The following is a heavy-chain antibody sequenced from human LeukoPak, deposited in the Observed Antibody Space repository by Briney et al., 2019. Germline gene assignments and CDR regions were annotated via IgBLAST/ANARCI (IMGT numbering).Heavy chain of an antibody. CDR2: ISGSGGST. D-gene: IGHD4/OR15-4a*01. J-gene: IGHJ6*02. V-gene: IGHV3-23*01. CDR1: GFTFSSYA. Sequence: AGGSLRLCCAASGFTFSSYAMSWVRQAPGKGLEWVSAISGSGGSTYYADSVKGRFTISRDNSKNTLYLQMNSLRAEDTAVYYCAKDSRPTIRFGMDVWGQGTTVTVSS. CDR3: AKDSRPTIRFGMDV.